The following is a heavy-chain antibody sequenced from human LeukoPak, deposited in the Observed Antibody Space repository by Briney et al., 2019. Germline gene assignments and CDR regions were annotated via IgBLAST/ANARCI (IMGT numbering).Heavy chain of an antibody. CDR3: ARVGYCSSTSCHEDWFDP. Sequence: SETRSLTCTVSGGSISSYYWSWIRQPPGKGLEWIGYIYYSGSTNYNPSLKSRVTISVDTSKNQFSLKLSSVTAADTAVYYCARVGYCSSTSCHEDWFDPWGQGTLVTVSS. J-gene: IGHJ5*02. CDR2: IYYSGST. CDR1: GGSISSYY. V-gene: IGHV4-59*01. D-gene: IGHD2-2*01.